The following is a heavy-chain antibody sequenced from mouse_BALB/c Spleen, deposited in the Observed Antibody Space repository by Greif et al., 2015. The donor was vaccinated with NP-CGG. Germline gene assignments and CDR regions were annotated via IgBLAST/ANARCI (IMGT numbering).Heavy chain of an antibody. Sequence: QVQLQQSGPGLVAPSQSLSITCTVSGFSLTSYGVHWVRQPPGKGLEWLGVIWAGGSTNYNSALMSRLSISKDNSKSXVFLKMNSLQTDDTAMYYCAREVGAWFAYWGQGTLVTVSA. CDR1: GFSLTSYG. CDR3: AREVGAWFAY. V-gene: IGHV2-9*02. J-gene: IGHJ3*01. D-gene: IGHD1-1*02. CDR2: IWAGGST.